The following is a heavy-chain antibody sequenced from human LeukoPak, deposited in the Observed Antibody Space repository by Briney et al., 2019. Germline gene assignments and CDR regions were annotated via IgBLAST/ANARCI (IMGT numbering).Heavy chain of an antibody. CDR2: ITGSGSGA. CDR3: PRGLQGYYDSLTGYYRGRYYIDY. D-gene: IGHD3-9*01. Sequence: GGSLRLSCAASGFTFSSFAINWVRQAPGKGLEWVSVITGSGSGADISAAVKGPFTTSRDNSQNTVHLKMNSLRAEDTAAYYSPRGLQGYYDSLTGYYRGRYYIDYWGQGTLVTASS. J-gene: IGHJ4*02. CDR1: GFTFSSFA. V-gene: IGHV3-23*01.